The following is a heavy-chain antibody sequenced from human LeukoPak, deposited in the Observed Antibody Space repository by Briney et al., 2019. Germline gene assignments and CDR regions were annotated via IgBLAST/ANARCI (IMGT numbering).Heavy chain of an antibody. CDR2: VTGSGGNT. J-gene: IGHJ4*02. V-gene: IGHV3-23*01. D-gene: IGHD6-19*01. Sequence: GGSLRLSCAASGFTFSSYAMSWVRQAPGKGLEWVSVVTGSGGNTYYADSVKGQFPISRDNSKTTLYLQMNSLRAEDTAVYYCAKTGYSSGWSLYYFDYWGQGTLVTVSS. CDR1: GFTFSSYA. CDR3: AKTGYSSGWSLYYFDY.